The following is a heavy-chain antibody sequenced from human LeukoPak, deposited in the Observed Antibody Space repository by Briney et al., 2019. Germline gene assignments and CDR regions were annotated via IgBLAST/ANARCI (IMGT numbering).Heavy chain of an antibody. V-gene: IGHV3-30*03. CDR1: GFTFSSYG. D-gene: IGHD2-21*01. Sequence: PGGSQSLFCAPSGFTFSSYGMHWVRQAPGKGLECVAVISYDGSNKYYADSVKGRLTIFRDAAKNSLYLKKNSRRAENTAVYFCARHAIVEVISPSFDSWGQGTLVTVS. CDR3: ARHAIVEVISPSFDS. CDR2: ISYDGSNK. J-gene: IGHJ4*02.